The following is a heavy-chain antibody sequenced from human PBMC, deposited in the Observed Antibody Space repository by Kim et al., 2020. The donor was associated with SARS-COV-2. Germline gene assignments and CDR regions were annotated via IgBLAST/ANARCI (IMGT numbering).Heavy chain of an antibody. Sequence: SQKFQGRVTITRDTSASTAYMELSSLRSEDTAVYYCARGGGITMVRVMDVWGQGTTVTVSS. D-gene: IGHD3-10*01. V-gene: IGHV1-3*01. J-gene: IGHJ6*02. CDR3: ARGGGITMVRVMDV.